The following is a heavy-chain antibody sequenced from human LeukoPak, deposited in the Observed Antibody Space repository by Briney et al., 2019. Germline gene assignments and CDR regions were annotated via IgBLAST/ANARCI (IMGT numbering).Heavy chain of an antibody. V-gene: IGHV1-2*02. Sequence: GASVKVSCKASGYTFTAYYIHWVRQAPGQGLEWMGWINPNSGGTNYAQKLQGRVTMTTDTSTSTAYMELRSLRSDDTAVYYCARGLAAYFGGYFDYWGQGTLVTVSS. CDR2: INPNSGGT. D-gene: IGHD3-16*01. J-gene: IGHJ4*02. CDR3: ARGLAAYFGGYFDY. CDR1: GYTFTAYY.